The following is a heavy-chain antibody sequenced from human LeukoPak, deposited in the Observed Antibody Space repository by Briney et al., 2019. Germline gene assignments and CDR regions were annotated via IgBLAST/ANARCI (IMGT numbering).Heavy chain of an antibody. V-gene: IGHV3-23*01. J-gene: IGHJ3*02. D-gene: IGHD5-18*01. CDR1: GFTFSSYA. Sequence: GGSLRLSCAASGFTFSSYAVSWVRQAPGKGLEWVSAISGSGGSTYYADSVKGGFTISRDNSKNTLYLQMNSLRAEDTAVYYCAKDRAAMVTPDAFDIWGQGTMVTVSS. CDR3: AKDRAAMVTPDAFDI. CDR2: ISGSGGST.